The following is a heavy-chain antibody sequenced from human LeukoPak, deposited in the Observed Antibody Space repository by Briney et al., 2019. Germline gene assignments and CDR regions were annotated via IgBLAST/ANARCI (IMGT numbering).Heavy chain of an antibody. CDR1: GYTFTGYY. Sequence: ASVKVSCKASGYTFTGYYMHWVRQAPGQGLEWMGWINPNSGGTNYAQKFQGRVTMTRDTSISTAYMELSRLRSDDTAVYYCAIGRMGDFWSGYQYYFDYWGQGTLVTVSS. CDR2: INPNSGGT. D-gene: IGHD3-3*01. J-gene: IGHJ4*02. CDR3: AIGRMGDFWSGYQYYFDY. V-gene: IGHV1-2*02.